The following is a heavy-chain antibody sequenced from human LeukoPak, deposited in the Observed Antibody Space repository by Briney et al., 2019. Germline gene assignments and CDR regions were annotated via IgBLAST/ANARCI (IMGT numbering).Heavy chain of an antibody. V-gene: IGHV3-7*01. CDR1: GFTFSSYW. CDR3: ARGRAIVVVDHHTYYFDY. D-gene: IGHD3-22*01. J-gene: IGHJ4*02. CDR2: IRKDGSEK. Sequence: GGSLRLSCAASGFTFSSYWMSWVRQAPGKGLEWVANIRKDGSEKYYVDSVKGRFTISRDNAKNSLYLQMNSLRAEDTAVYYCARGRAIVVVDHHTYYFDYWGQGTLVTVSS.